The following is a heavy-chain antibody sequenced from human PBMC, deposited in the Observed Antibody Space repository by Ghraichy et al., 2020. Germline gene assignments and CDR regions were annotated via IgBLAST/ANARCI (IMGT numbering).Heavy chain of an antibody. D-gene: IGHD2-2*01. CDR1: GGSISSGGYY. V-gene: IGHV4-31*03. Sequence: SETLSLTCTVSGGSISSGGYYWSWIRQHPGKGLEWIGYIYYSGSTYYNPSLKSRVTISVDTSKNQFSLKLSSVTAADTAVYYCARSFEGYCSSTSCPTGYFDYWGQGTLVTVSS. CDR3: ARSFEGYCSSTSCPTGYFDY. CDR2: IYYSGST. J-gene: IGHJ4*02.